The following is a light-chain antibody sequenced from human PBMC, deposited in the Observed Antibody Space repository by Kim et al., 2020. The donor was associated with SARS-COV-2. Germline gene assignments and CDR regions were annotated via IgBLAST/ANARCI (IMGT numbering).Light chain of an antibody. Sequence: SYELTQPPSVSEAPGKTATITCGGDDIGTKSVHWYQQKPGQAPVLVIYYDTDRPSGIPERFSASNSGNTATLTVSRVEAGDEADYYCQVRDSGSDQWVFG. CDR3: QVRDSGSDQWV. CDR1: DIGTKS. CDR2: YDT. V-gene: IGLV3-21*04. J-gene: IGLJ3*02.